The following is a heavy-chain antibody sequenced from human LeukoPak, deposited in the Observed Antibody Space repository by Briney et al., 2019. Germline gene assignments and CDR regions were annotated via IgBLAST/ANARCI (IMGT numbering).Heavy chain of an antibody. J-gene: IGHJ4*02. V-gene: IGHV3-15*07. CDR3: TTDPSGSYVPTDFDY. CDR1: GFTFSNAW. CDR2: IKSKTDGGAT. Sequence: GGSLRLSCAASGFTFSNAWMNWVRQAPGKGLEWVGRIKSKTDGGATDYAAPVKGRFTISRDDSKNTLYLQMNSLKTEDTAVYYCTTDPSGSYVPTDFDYWGQGTLVTVSS. D-gene: IGHD1-26*01.